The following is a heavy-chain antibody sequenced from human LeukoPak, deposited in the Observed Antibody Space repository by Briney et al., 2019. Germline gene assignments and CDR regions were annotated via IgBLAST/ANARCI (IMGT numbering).Heavy chain of an antibody. CDR1: GFTVSSNY. Sequence: GGSLRLSCAASGFTVSSNYMSWVRQAPGKGLEWVSVIYSGGSTYYADSVKGRFTISRDNSKNTLYLQMNSLRAEDMAVYYCASSDSSGLGDYFDYWGQGTLVTVSS. CDR2: IYSGGST. D-gene: IGHD3-22*01. J-gene: IGHJ4*02. CDR3: ASSDSSGLGDYFDY. V-gene: IGHV3-53*01.